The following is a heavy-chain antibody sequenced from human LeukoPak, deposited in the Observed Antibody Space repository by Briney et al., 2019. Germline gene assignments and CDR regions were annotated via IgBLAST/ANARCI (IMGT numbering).Heavy chain of an antibody. CDR2: IIPIFGTA. CDR1: GGTFSSYA. Sequence: SVKVSCKASGGTFSSYAISWVRQAPRQGLEWMGGIIPIFGTANYAQKFQGRVTITTDESTSTAYMELSSLRSEDTAVYYCARNYQLPQVDAFDIWGQGTMVTVSS. CDR3: ARNYQLPQVDAFDI. V-gene: IGHV1-69*05. D-gene: IGHD2-2*01. J-gene: IGHJ3*02.